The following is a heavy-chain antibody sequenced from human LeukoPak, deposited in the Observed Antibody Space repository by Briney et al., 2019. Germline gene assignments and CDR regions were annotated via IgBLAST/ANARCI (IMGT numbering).Heavy chain of an antibody. CDR2: ISSSGGTI. Sequence: GGSLRLSCVASGFTFSTYEMNWVRQAPGKGLEWLSYISSSGGTIYYADSVKGRFTISRDNAKNSLSLQMNSLKTEDAGVYYCTRDQTPYYWGQGTLVTVSS. V-gene: IGHV3-48*03. J-gene: IGHJ4*02. CDR1: GFTFSTYE. CDR3: TRDQTPYY.